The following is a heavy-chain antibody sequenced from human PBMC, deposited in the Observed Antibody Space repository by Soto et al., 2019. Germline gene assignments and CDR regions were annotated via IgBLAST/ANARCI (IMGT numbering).Heavy chain of an antibody. D-gene: IGHD3-3*01. CDR1: GYTFTSYA. J-gene: IGHJ6*02. CDR3: ARDRLARMPPGFWSPGDYYYGMDV. V-gene: IGHV1-3*01. Sequence: QVQLVQSGAEVKKPGASVKVSCKASGYTFTSYAMHWVRQAPGQRLEWMGWINAGNGNTKYSQKFQGRVTITRDTSVSTAYMELSSLRSDDTAVYYCARDRLARMPPGFWSPGDYYYGMDVWGQGTTVTVSS. CDR2: INAGNGNT.